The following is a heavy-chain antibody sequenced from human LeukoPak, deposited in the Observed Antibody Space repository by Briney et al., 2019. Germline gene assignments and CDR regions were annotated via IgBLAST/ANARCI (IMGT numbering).Heavy chain of an antibody. D-gene: IGHD6-19*01. CDR3: ARDQWLGGLYYSGTDV. J-gene: IGHJ6*02. CDR2: INPSGGST. V-gene: IGHV1-46*01. CDR1: GNTFTNFY. Sequence: ASVKVSCKASGNTFTNFYMYWVRQAPGQGLEWMGIINPSGGSTTFAQKFQGRVTMTRDTSTSTVYMELSSLRSDDTAVYYCARDQWLGGLYYSGTDVWGQGTTVTVSS.